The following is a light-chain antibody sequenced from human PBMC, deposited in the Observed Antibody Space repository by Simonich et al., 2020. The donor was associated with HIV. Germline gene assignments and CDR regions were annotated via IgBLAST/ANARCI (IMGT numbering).Light chain of an antibody. CDR1: QSVLYSSNHKNY. J-gene: IGKJ4*01. CDR3: QQYYSTPLT. V-gene: IGKV4-1*01. CDR2: WAS. Sequence: DIVMTQSPDSLAVSLGERATINCKSNQSVLYSSNHKNYLAWYQQKPGQPPKLLIYWASTRESGVPGRFRGSGSGTDFTLTISSLQAEDVAVYYCQQYYSTPLTFGGGTKVEIK.